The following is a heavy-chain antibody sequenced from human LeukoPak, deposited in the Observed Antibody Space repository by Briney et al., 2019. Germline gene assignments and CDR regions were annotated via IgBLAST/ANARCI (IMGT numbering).Heavy chain of an antibody. CDR2: IYPDDSDT. V-gene: IGHV5-51*01. Sequence: GESLKISCKGPRHSFHSQWIGWVRQRPGKGLEWMGIIYPDDSDTRYSPSFQGQVTISADKSISTAYLQWNSLEASDSAIYYCARRGDSDFRIDWGQGTLVTVSS. CDR3: ARRGDSDFRID. J-gene: IGHJ4*02. CDR1: RHSFHSQW. D-gene: IGHD2-21*02.